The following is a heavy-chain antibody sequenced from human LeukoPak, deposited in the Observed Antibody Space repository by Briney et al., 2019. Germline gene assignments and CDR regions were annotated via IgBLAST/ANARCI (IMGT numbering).Heavy chain of an antibody. V-gene: IGHV4-39*07. D-gene: IGHD6-13*01. CDR3: ARDSIAAAGTFDY. CDR1: GGSISSSSYY. J-gene: IGHJ4*02. CDR2: IYYSGST. Sequence: PSETLSLTCTVSGGSISSSSYYWGWIRQPPGKGLEWIGSIYYSGSTYYNPSLKSRVTISVDTSKNQFSLKLSSVTAAVTAVYYCARDSIAAAGTFDYWGQGTLVTVSS.